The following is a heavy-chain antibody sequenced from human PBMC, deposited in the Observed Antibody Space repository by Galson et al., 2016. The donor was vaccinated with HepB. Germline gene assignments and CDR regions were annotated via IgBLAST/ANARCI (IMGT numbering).Heavy chain of an antibody. CDR3: ARTIRSGYYTDLDY. J-gene: IGHJ4*02. V-gene: IGHV2-70*11. D-gene: IGHD3-3*01. CDR1: GFSLTTTETC. Sequence: PALVKPTQTLTLTCSFSGFSLTTTETCVSWIRQPPGKALQWLARIDWEGDTYYTPSLKARLSISKDTSGNQVVLTMTNMDPVDTATYYCARTIRSGYYTDLDYWGQGVVVTVSS. CDR2: IDWEGDT.